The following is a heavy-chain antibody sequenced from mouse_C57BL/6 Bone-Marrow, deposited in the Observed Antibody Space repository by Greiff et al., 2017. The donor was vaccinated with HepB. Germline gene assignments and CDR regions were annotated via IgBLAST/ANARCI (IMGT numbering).Heavy chain of an antibody. CDR2: IYPGSGST. Sequence: QVQLQQPGAELVKPGASVKMSCKASGYTFTSYWITWVKQRPGQGLEWIGDIYPGSGSTNYNVKFKSKATLTVDTSSSTAYMQLSSLTSEDSAVYYCARETITTESWFAYWGQGTLVTVSA. CDR1: GYTFTSYW. J-gene: IGHJ3*01. V-gene: IGHV1-55*01. CDR3: ARETITTESWFAY. D-gene: IGHD1-1*01.